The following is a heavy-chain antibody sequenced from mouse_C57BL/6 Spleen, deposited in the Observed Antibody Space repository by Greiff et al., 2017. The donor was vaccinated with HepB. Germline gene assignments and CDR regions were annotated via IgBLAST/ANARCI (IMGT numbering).Heavy chain of an antibody. CDR2: IYYSGTI. Sequence: VQLQQSGPGLVKPSQTVFLTCTVTGISITTGNYRWSWIRQFPGNKLEWIGYIYYSGTITYNPSLTSRTTITRDTPKNQFFLEMNSLTAEDTATYYCARENYYGGSFDYWGQGTTLTVSS. CDR1: GISITTGNYR. D-gene: IGHD1-1*01. V-gene: IGHV3-5*01. CDR3: ARENYYGGSFDY. J-gene: IGHJ2*01.